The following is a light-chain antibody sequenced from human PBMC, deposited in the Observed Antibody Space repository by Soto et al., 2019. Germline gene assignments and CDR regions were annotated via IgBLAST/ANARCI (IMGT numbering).Light chain of an antibody. CDR3: QQYGSSSWT. CDR2: GTS. V-gene: IGKV3-20*01. Sequence: EIVLTQSPGTLSLSPGEGATLSCRASQSVSSSYLAWYQQKPGQAPRLLIYGTSSRATAIPDRFSGSGSGKDFTFPISRLGAEDFAVYYWQQYGSSSWTFGQGTKVDIK. J-gene: IGKJ1*01. CDR1: QSVSSSY.